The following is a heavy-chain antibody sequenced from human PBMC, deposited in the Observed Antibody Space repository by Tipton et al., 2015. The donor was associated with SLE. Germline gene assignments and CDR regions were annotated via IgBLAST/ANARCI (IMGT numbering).Heavy chain of an antibody. Sequence: SLRLSCAASGFTLSSYWMHWVRQGPGKGLVWVSRINTDDSSTVYADSVKGRFTISRDNSKSTLYLQMNSLRVEDTAVYYCARDPQHSMDVWGKGTTVTVSS. CDR3: ARDPQHSMDV. CDR2: INTDDSST. CDR1: GFTLSSYW. J-gene: IGHJ6*04. V-gene: IGHV3-74*01.